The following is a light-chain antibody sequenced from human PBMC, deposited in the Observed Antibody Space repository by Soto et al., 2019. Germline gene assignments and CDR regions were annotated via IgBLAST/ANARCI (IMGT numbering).Light chain of an antibody. Sequence: DIVLTQTPLSLSVTPGQPASISCKSSQTLLHSDGRTYLYWYLQKPGQSPQLLIYEVSNRFCRVPGRFSGSGSGTDFTLKITRVEAEDVGVYYCMQSIQLPQLTFGGGTKVEI. J-gene: IGKJ4*01. V-gene: IGKV2D-29*02. CDR3: MQSIQLPQLT. CDR1: QTLLHSDGRTY. CDR2: EVS.